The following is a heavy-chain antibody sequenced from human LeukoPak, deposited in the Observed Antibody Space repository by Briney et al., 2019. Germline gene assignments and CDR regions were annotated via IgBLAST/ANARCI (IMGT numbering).Heavy chain of an antibody. CDR1: GGSISSSSYY. D-gene: IGHD3-10*01. CDR2: IYYSGST. V-gene: IGHV4-39*01. CDR3: ARRPFRSSRWFDP. J-gene: IGHJ5*02. Sequence: PSETLSLTCTVSGGSISSSSYYWGWIRQPPGKGLEWIGSIYYSGSTYYNPSLKSRVTISVDTSKNQFSLKLSSVTAADTAVYYCARRPFRSSRWFDPWGQGTLVTVSS.